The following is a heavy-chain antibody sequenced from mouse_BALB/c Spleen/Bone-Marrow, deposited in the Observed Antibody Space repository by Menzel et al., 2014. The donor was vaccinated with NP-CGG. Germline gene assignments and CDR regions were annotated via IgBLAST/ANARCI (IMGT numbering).Heavy chain of an antibody. Sequence: EVQRAESGGGLVKPGGSLKLSCAASGFTFSSNAMSWVRQTPEKRLEWVASISSGGSTYYPDSVKGRFTISRDNVRNILYLQMSSLRSDDTAMYYCARVTDAFYYGSSYWYIDVWPAATPVPFSS. D-gene: IGHD1-1*01. CDR1: GFTFSSNA. CDR2: ISSGGST. V-gene: IGHV5-6-5*01. CDR3: ARVTDAFYYGSSYWYIDV. J-gene: IGHJ1*01.